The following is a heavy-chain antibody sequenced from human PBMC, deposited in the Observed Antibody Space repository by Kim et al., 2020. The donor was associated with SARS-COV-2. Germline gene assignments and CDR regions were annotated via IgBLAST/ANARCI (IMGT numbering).Heavy chain of an antibody. J-gene: IGHJ4*02. V-gene: IGHV1-69*01. D-gene: IGHD6-13*01. Sequence: APKFQGRGTITADESTSTAYMELSSLRSEDTAVYYCARAIAAAGMTILGYWGQGTLVTVSS. CDR3: ARAIAAAGMTILGY.